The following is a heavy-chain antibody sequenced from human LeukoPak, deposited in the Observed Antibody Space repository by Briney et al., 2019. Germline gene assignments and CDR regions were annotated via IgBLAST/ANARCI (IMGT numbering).Heavy chain of an antibody. CDR2: LNQDGSEK. CDR3: AKRGVVIRVILVGFHKQAYYFDS. CDR1: GFTFSSYW. D-gene: IGHD3-22*01. Sequence: GGSLRLSCAASGFTFSSYWINWVRQAPGKGLEWVANLNQDGSEKYYVDSVKGRFTISRDNAKNSLYLQMNSLRAEDTAVYFCAKRGVVIRVILVGFHKQAYYFDSWGQGALVTVSS. J-gene: IGHJ4*02. V-gene: IGHV3-7*03.